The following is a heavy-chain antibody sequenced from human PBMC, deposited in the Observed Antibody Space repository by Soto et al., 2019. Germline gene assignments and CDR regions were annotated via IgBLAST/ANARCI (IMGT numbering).Heavy chain of an antibody. CDR1: GFTFSDFA. J-gene: IGHJ6*02. CDR3: TRLVDIIGGDGMDV. CDR2: IRSKTNSYAT. Sequence: EVQLVESGGGLVQPGESLTLSCAASGFTFSDFAIHWVRQASGKGLEWIGRIRSKTNSYATVYTASVRGRFTITRDDSKNTAYLQVNSLKTEDTAVYYCTRLVDIIGGDGMDVWGQGTTVTVFS. D-gene: IGHD5-12*01. V-gene: IGHV3-73*02.